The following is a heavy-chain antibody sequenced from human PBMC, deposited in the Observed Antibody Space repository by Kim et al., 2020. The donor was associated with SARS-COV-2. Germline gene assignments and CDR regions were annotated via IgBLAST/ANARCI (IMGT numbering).Heavy chain of an antibody. Sequence: SETLSLTCTVSGGSISSYYWSWIRQPPGKGLEWIGYIYYSGSTNYNPSLKSRVTISVDTSKNQFSLKLSSVTAADTAVYYCAREIPYYGSGSYSWPGPSYYYGMDVWGQGTTVTVSS. CDR3: AREIPYYGSGSYSWPGPSYYYGMDV. CDR1: GGSISSYY. D-gene: IGHD3-10*01. CDR2: IYYSGST. V-gene: IGHV4-59*01. J-gene: IGHJ6*02.